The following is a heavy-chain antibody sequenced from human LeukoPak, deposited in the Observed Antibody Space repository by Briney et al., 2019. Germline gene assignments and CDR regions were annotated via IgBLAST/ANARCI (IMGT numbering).Heavy chain of an antibody. D-gene: IGHD2-2*01. Sequence: SETLSLTCTVSGGTISSYYWSWVRQPPGKGLEWIGYIYYSGSTNYNPSLKSRVTISVDTSKNQFSLKLSSVTAADTAVYYCARENVVVPAAGDAFDIWGDGTMVTVSS. CDR1: GGTISSYY. CDR3: ARENVVVPAAGDAFDI. CDR2: IYYSGST. J-gene: IGHJ3*02. V-gene: IGHV4-59*01.